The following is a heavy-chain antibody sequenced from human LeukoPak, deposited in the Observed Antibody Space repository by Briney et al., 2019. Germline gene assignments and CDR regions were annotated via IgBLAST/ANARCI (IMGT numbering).Heavy chain of an antibody. CDR1: GGFISRYY. Sequence: SGTLSLTCTVSGGFISRYYWSWIRQPPGKGLERLGYIYYSGSTNYNASLKSRVTISVDTSKNQFSLKLSSVTAADTAVYYCASGGYWGHFDYWGQGTLVTVSS. V-gene: IGHV4-59*01. D-gene: IGHD3-22*01. CDR3: ASGGYWGHFDY. CDR2: IYYSGST. J-gene: IGHJ4*02.